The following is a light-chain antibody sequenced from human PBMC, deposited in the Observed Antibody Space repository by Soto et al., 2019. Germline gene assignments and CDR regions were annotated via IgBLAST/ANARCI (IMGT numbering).Light chain of an antibody. Sequence: QSALTQPASVSGSPGQSITISCTGTSSDVGSYNLVSWYQQHPGKAPKLMIYEGSKRPSGVSNRFSGSKSGNTASLTISGLQAEDEADYYCCSYEVSRKVGFGGGTKLTVL. CDR2: EGS. CDR1: SSDVGSYNL. J-gene: IGLJ2*01. CDR3: CSYEVSRKVG. V-gene: IGLV2-23*01.